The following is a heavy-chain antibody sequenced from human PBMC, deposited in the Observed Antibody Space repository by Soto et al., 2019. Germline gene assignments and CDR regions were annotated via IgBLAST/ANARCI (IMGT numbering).Heavy chain of an antibody. CDR1: GFSFNTYG. D-gene: IGHD4-17*01. Sequence: PGGSLRLSCAASGFSFNTYGMNWVRQAPGKGLEWVSYISSRSSTIYYADSVRGRFTISRDNAKNSLYLQMNSLRDEDTAVYYCARDYWDYGDLSLHYLDYWGQGTLVTVSS. V-gene: IGHV3-48*02. CDR3: ARDYWDYGDLSLHYLDY. J-gene: IGHJ4*02. CDR2: ISSRSSTI.